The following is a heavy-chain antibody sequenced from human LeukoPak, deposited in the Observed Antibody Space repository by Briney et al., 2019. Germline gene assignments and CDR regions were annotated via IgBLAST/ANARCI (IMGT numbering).Heavy chain of an antibody. D-gene: IGHD6-13*01. CDR3: ARVYYSSSYDYWYFDL. Sequence: SETLSLTCAVYGGSFSGYYWSWIRQPPGKGLEWIGEINHSGRTNYKSSLKSRVTISVDKSKNQFSLKLSSVTAADTAVYYCARVYYSSSYDYWYFDLWGRGTLVTVSS. V-gene: IGHV4-34*01. J-gene: IGHJ2*01. CDR2: INHSGRT. CDR1: GGSFSGYY.